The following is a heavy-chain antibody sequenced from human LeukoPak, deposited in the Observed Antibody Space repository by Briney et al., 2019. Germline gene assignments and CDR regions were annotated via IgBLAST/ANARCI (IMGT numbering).Heavy chain of an antibody. D-gene: IGHD1-26*01. Sequence: SETLSLTCPVSGGSISSYYWSWIRQPAGKGLEWIGRIYTSGSTNYNPSLKSRVTMSVDTSKNQFSLKLSSVTAADTAVYYCARDYSGSYPNWFDPWGQGTLVTVSS. CDR1: GGSISSYY. V-gene: IGHV4-4*07. J-gene: IGHJ5*02. CDR2: IYTSGST. CDR3: ARDYSGSYPNWFDP.